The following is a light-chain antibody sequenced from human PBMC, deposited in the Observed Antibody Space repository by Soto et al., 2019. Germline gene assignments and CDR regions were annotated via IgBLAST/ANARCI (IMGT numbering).Light chain of an antibody. CDR2: GVT. J-gene: IGLJ3*02. CDR1: SSDVGVHNF. V-gene: IGLV2-14*01. CDR3: CSYTPAYTWV. Sequence: QSALTQPASVSGSPGQSISISCTGSSSDVGVHNFVSWYQHHPGKAPKVLIYGVTNRPSGVSXRFSGSKSGNTASLTISGXXAXDXXXXXCCSYTPAYTWVFGGGTKLTVL.